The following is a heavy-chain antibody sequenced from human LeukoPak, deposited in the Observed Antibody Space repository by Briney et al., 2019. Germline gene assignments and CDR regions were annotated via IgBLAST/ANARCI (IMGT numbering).Heavy chain of an antibody. CDR2: INPNSGST. V-gene: IGHV1-2*06. J-gene: IGHJ4*02. Sequence: ASVKVSCKASGYTFTGYYMHWVRQAPGQGLEWMGRINPNSGSTNYAQKVQGRVTMTRDTSISTAYMELSRLRSDDTAVYYCASSGYDSSGYYFDYWGQGTLVTVSS. D-gene: IGHD3-22*01. CDR1: GYTFTGYY. CDR3: ASSGYDSSGYYFDY.